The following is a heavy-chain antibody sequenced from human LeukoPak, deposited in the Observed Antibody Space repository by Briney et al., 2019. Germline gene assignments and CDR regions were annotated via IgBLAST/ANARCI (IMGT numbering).Heavy chain of an antibody. J-gene: IGHJ4*02. V-gene: IGHV3-23*01. Sequence: GGTLRLSCAASGFTFSSYGMSWVRQAPGKGLEWVSAISGSGGSTYYADSVKGRFTISRDNSKNTLYLQMNSLRAEDTAVYYCARADSGYDPDYWGQGTLVTVSS. CDR3: ARADSGYDPDY. CDR1: GFTFSSYG. D-gene: IGHD5-12*01. CDR2: ISGSGGST.